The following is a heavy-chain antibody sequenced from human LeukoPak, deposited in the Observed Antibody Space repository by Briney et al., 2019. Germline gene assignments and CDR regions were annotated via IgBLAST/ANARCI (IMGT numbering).Heavy chain of an antibody. V-gene: IGHV4-39*07. CDR2: IYHSGST. CDR1: GGSISSSSYY. J-gene: IGHJ6*02. Sequence: SETLSLTCTVSGGSISSSSYYWGWIRQPPGKGLEWIGSIYHSGSTYYNPSLKSRVTISVDTSKNQFSLKLSSVTAADTAVYYCARASGSYFSYYYYGMDVWGQGTTVTVSS. D-gene: IGHD1-26*01. CDR3: ARASGSYFSYYYYGMDV.